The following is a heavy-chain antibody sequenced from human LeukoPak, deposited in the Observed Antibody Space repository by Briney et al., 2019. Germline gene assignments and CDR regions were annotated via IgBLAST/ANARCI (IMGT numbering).Heavy chain of an antibody. CDR2: IYYSGST. V-gene: IGHV4-59*01. CDR1: GCPISSYY. D-gene: IGHD3-22*01. CDR3: AGVYDSSGRDAFDI. J-gene: IGHJ3*02. Sequence: KPSETLPLTCTVSGCPISSYYWSWLRQPPGKGLEWIGYIYYSGSTHYNPSLKSRVTISVVPSKNQFSLKLSAVTAADTAVYYCAGVYDSSGRDAFDIWGQGTMVTVSS.